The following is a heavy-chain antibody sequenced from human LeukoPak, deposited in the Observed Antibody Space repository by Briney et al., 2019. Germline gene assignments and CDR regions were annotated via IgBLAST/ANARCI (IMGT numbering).Heavy chain of an antibody. V-gene: IGHV3-21*01. CDR2: ISKTSTYI. J-gene: IGHJ4*02. D-gene: IGHD3-22*01. CDR1: GFRFDTHD. Sequence: GGSLRLSCAASGFRFDTHDLNWVRQAPGKGLECVAHISKTSTYIHYADSVKGRFTISRDNAKNLVHLQMNSLRANDTAVYFCARDSRKGGYYSEFWGQGTVVTVSS. CDR3: ARDSRKGGYYSEF.